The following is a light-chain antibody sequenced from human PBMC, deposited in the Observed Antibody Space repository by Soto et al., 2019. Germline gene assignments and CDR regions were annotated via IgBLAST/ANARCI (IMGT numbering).Light chain of an antibody. CDR3: CSYAGSFSYV. CDR2: SVS. Sequence: QSVVTQPRSVSGSPGQSVTVSCTGTTSDVGGHDYVSWYQQHPGKAPKLMIYSVSKRPSGVPDRFSGSKSGSTASLTISGLQAEDEANYYCCSYAGSFSYVFGTGTRSPS. CDR1: TSDVGGHDY. V-gene: IGLV2-11*01. J-gene: IGLJ1*01.